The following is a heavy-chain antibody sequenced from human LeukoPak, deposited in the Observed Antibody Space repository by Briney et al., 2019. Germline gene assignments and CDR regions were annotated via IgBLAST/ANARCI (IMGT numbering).Heavy chain of an antibody. Sequence: GGSLRLSCAASGFSFSSYWMSWVRQAPGKGLEWVANIKQDGSEKYYVDSAKGRFTISRDNARNSLYLQMNSLRAEDTAVYYCAKDGIAAALHYWGQGTLVTVSS. CDR2: IKQDGSEK. J-gene: IGHJ4*02. CDR3: AKDGIAAALHY. CDR1: GFSFSSYW. V-gene: IGHV3-7*01. D-gene: IGHD6-13*01.